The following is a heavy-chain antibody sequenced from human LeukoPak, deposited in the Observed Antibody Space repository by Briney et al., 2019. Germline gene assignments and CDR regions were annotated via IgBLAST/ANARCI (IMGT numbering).Heavy chain of an antibody. V-gene: IGHV3-20*04. Sequence: GGSLRLSCAASGFTFDDYGMSWVRQAPGKGLEWVSGINWNGGSTGYADSVKGRFTISRDNAKNSLYLQMNSLRAEDTALYYCAKGSGSYYFDYWGQGTLVTVSS. CDR3: AKGSGSYYFDY. CDR2: INWNGGST. D-gene: IGHD1-26*01. J-gene: IGHJ4*02. CDR1: GFTFDDYG.